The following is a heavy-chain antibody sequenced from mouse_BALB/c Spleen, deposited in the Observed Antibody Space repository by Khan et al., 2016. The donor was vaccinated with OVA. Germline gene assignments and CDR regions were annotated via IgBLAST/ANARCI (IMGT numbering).Heavy chain of an antibody. CDR1: GFSLTDYG. J-gene: IGHJ2*01. D-gene: IGHD2-14*01. Sequence: QVQLKQSGPGLVAPSQSLSITCTVSGFSLTDYGVNWVRQPPGKGLEWLGMIWSDGRTDYNSSLKSRLSINKDKSKSKVFLKMNSLQTDDTARYYCVRYRYRYFDDWGQGTALTVSS. V-gene: IGHV2-6-7*01. CDR3: VRYRYRYFDD. CDR2: IWSDGRT.